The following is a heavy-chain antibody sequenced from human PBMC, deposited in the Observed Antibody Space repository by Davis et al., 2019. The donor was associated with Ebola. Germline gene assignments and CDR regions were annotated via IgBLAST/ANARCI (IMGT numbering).Heavy chain of an antibody. CDR3: ARDGYSSAWAFDF. J-gene: IGHJ3*01. D-gene: IGHD6-25*01. CDR2: IYPDDSDS. CDR1: GYSFTSYW. Sequence: GESLKISCKGSGYSFTSYWIGWVRQMPGRGLEWMGIIYPDDSDSTYSPSFQGQVTFSADKSINTVYLHWSSLKASDTAMYYCARDGYSSAWAFDFWGQGTMVAVSA. V-gene: IGHV5-51*01.